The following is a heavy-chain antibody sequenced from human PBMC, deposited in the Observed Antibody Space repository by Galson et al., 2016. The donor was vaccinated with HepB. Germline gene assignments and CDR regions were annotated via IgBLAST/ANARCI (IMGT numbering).Heavy chain of an antibody. CDR3: AKGDYDGLRYSDH. V-gene: IGHV3-30*18. J-gene: IGHJ4*02. Sequence: SLRLSCAASGFTFNVYGMHWVRQAPGKGLEWVASISHDGSNSYHVDSVKGRFTISRDNFKSTLYLEMNSLRGEDTAIYYCAKGDYDGLRYSDHWGQGTLVNVSS. CDR1: GFTFNVYG. D-gene: IGHD3-10*01. CDR2: ISHDGSNS.